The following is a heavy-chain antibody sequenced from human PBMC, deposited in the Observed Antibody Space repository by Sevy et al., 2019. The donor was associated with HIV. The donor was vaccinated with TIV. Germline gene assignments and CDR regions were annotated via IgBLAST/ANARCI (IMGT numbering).Heavy chain of an antibody. D-gene: IGHD6-13*01. J-gene: IGHJ4*02. CDR1: GRTFNSYA. V-gene: IGHV1-69*10. CDR3: ARSISWYASFDY. Sequence: ASVKVSCKASGRTFNSYAISWVRQAPGQGLEWMGGIIPMLGIAYYVQKFQDRVTITADESTSTAYMELSSLRSEDTAVYYCARSISWYASFDYWGQGTLVTVSS. CDR2: IIPMLGIA.